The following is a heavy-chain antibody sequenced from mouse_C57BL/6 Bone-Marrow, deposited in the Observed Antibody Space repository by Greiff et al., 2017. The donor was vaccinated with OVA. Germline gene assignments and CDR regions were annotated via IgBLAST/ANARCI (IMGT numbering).Heavy chain of an antibody. CDR3: AREGDYDYDDYAMDY. J-gene: IGHJ4*01. V-gene: IGHV5-4*01. CDR1: GFTFSSYA. Sequence: DVMLVESGGGLVKPGGSLKLSCAASGFTFSSYAMSWVRQTPEKRLEWVATISDGGSYTYYPDNVKGRFTISRDNAKNNLYLQMSHLKSEDTAMYYCAREGDYDYDDYAMDYWGQGTSVTVSS. CDR2: ISDGGSYT. D-gene: IGHD2-4*01.